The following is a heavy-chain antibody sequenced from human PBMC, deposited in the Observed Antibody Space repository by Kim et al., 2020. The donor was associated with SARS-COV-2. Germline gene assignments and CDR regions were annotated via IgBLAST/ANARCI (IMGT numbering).Heavy chain of an antibody. Sequence: GGSLRLSCVVSGLTFGNYAMHWVRQAPGKALEWVGVIYCNSNRICYADSVKGRFTISRDNSKNSLYLQMNSLRVEDSAFYYCIRELFPGGLYFGCRGQ. V-gene: IGHV3-9*01. D-gene: IGHD3-10*01. CDR1: GLTFGNYA. CDR3: IRELFPGGLYFGC. J-gene: IGHJ4*02. CDR2: IYCNSNRI.